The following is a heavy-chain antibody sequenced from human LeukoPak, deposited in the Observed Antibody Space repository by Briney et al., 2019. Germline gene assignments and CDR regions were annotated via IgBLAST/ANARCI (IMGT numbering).Heavy chain of an antibody. V-gene: IGHV4-39*07. J-gene: IGHJ3*02. CDR1: GGSISSSSYY. D-gene: IGHD5-12*01. CDR2: IYYSGST. Sequence: SETLSLTCTVSGGSISSSSYYWGWIRQPPGKGLEWIGSIYYSGSTYYNPSLKSRVTISVDTSKNQFSLKLSSVTAADTAVYYCAREATTDAFDIWGQGIMVTVSS. CDR3: AREATTDAFDI.